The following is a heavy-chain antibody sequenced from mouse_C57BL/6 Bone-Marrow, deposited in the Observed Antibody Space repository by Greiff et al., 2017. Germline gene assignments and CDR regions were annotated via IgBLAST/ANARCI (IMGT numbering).Heavy chain of an antibody. J-gene: IGHJ1*03. D-gene: IGHD2-5*01. CDR1: GYTFTSYW. CDR2: IYPGSGST. V-gene: IGHV1-55*01. Sequence: QVQLQQPGAELVKPGASVKMSCKASGYTFTSYWITWVKQRPGQGLEWIGDIYPGSGSTNYNEKFKSKATLTVDTSSSTAYMKLSCRTSEDSSVYYCARPYYSNYWYFDVWGKGTTVTVSS. CDR3: ARPYYSNYWYFDV.